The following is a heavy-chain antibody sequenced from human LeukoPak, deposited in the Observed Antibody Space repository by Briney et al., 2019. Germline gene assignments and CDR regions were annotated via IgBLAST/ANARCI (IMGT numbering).Heavy chain of an antibody. D-gene: IGHD6-13*01. Sequence: SETLSLTCTVSGGSISSYYWSWIRQPPGKGLEWIGYIYYSGSTNYNPSLKSQVTISVDTSKNQFSLKLSSVTAADTAVYYCAREVSSRYSSSFGWFDPWGQGTLVTVSS. V-gene: IGHV4-59*01. CDR3: AREVSSRYSSSFGWFDP. CDR2: IYYSGST. CDR1: GGSISSYY. J-gene: IGHJ5*02.